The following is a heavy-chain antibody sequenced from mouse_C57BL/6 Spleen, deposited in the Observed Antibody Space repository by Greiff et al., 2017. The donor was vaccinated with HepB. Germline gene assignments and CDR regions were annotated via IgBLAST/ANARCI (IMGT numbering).Heavy chain of an antibody. V-gene: IGHV1-15*01. CDR1: GYTFTDYE. J-gene: IGHJ3*01. CDR2: IDPETGGT. CDR3: TSDIYDGYDGGWFAY. D-gene: IGHD2-2*01. Sequence: VQLQQSGAELVRPGASVTLSCKASGYTFTDYEMHWVKQTPVHGLEWIGAIDPETGGTAYNQKFKGKAILTADKSSSTAYMELRSLTSADSAVYYCTSDIYDGYDGGWFAYWGQGTLVTVSA.